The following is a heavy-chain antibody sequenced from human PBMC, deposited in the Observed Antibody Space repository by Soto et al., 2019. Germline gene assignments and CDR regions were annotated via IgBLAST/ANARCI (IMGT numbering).Heavy chain of an antibody. D-gene: IGHD6-13*01. CDR3: ARGVPGKAQQLPTDY. CDR1: GYTFTSYD. Sequence: ASVKVSCKASGYTFTSYDIDWVRQATGQGLEWMGWMNPNSGNTGYAQKFQGRVTMTRNTSISTAYMELSSLRSEDTAVYYCARGVPGKAQQLPTDYWGQGTLVTVSS. J-gene: IGHJ4*02. V-gene: IGHV1-8*01. CDR2: MNPNSGNT.